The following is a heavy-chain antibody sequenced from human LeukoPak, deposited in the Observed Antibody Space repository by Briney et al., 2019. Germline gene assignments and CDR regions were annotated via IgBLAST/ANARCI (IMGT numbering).Heavy chain of an antibody. CDR1: GFTLSNRW. Sequence: PGGSLRLSCEVSGFTLSNRWMTWVRQAPGKGLEWVATTKQGGSDKFYVDSVKGRFTISGDNAKNSLYLQMNSLRAEDTAVYYCARDPFDLWGQGTLVTVSS. CDR3: ARDPFDL. J-gene: IGHJ5*02. V-gene: IGHV3-7*01. CDR2: TKQGGSDK.